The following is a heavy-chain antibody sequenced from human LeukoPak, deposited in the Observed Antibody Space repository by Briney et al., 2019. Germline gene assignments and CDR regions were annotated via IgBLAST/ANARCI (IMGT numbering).Heavy chain of an antibody. CDR2: ISAYNGNT. J-gene: IGHJ5*02. V-gene: IGHV1-18*01. Sequence: ASVKVSCKASGGTFSSYAISWVRQAPGQGLEWMGWISAYNGNTNYAQKLQGRVTMTTDTSTSTAYMELRSLRSDDTAVYYCARVYYDRPWFDPWGQGTLVTVSS. D-gene: IGHD3-22*01. CDR1: GGTFSSYA. CDR3: ARVYYDRPWFDP.